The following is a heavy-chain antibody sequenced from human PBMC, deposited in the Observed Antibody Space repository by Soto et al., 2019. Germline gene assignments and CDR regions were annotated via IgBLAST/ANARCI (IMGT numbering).Heavy chain of an antibody. Sequence: SETLSLTCTVSGGSISSSSYYWGWIRQPPGKGLEWIGSIYYSGSTYYNPSLKSRVTISVDTSKNQFSLKLSSVTAADTAVYYCARLPQDSSWTYYYYYGMDVWGQGTTVT. D-gene: IGHD6-13*01. V-gene: IGHV4-39*01. J-gene: IGHJ6*02. CDR1: GGSISSSSYY. CDR2: IYYSGST. CDR3: ARLPQDSSWTYYYYYGMDV.